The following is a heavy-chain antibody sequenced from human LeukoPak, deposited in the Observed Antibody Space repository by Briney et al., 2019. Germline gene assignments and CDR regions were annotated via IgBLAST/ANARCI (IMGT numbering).Heavy chain of an antibody. CDR1: GGSISSSSYY. CDR2: IYYSGST. CDR3: AGVATISQDYYNYYMDV. J-gene: IGHJ6*03. V-gene: IGHV4-39*01. Sequence: SETLSLTCTVSGGSISSSSYYWGWIRQPPGKGLEWIGSIYYSGSTYYNPSLKSRVTISVDKSKNQFSLKLSSVSAADTAVYYCAGVATISQDYYNYYMDVWGKGTTVTVSS. D-gene: IGHD5-12*01.